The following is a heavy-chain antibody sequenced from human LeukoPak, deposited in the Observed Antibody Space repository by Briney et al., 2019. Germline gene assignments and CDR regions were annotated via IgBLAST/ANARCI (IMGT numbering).Heavy chain of an antibody. J-gene: IGHJ5*02. Sequence: PGRSLRLSCAASGFTFSSYAMHWVRQAPGKGLEWVAVISYDGSNKYYADSVKGRFTISRDNSKNTLYLQMNSLRAEDTAVYYCARDSSSWYGGGFDPWGQGTLVTVSS. CDR1: GFTFSSYA. D-gene: IGHD6-13*01. CDR2: ISYDGSNK. CDR3: ARDSSSWYGGGFDP. V-gene: IGHV3-30-3*01.